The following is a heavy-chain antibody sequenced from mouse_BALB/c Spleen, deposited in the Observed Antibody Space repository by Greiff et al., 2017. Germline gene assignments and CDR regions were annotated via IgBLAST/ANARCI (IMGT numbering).Heavy chain of an antibody. CDR3: ARGDYYGSSPGY. V-gene: IGHV5-6-3*01. CDR2: INSNGGSN. CDR1: GFTFSSYG. J-gene: IGHJ2*01. D-gene: IGHD1-1*01. Sequence: EVKLMESGGGLVQPGGSLKLSCAASGFTFSSYGMSWVRQTPDKRLELVATINSNGGSNYYPDSVKGRFTISRDNAKNTLYLQMSSLKSEDTAMYYCARGDYYGSSPGYWGQGTTLTVSS.